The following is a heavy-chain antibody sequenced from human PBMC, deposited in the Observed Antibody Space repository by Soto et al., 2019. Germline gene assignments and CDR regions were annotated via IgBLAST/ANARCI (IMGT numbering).Heavy chain of an antibody. J-gene: IGHJ4*02. CDR2: MTPNSGNT. D-gene: IGHD3-10*01. CDR1: GYTFTDYD. CDR3: ARNLYGTESFDH. Sequence: QVQLVQSGAEVKKPGASVRVSCKASGYTFTDYDINWVRQAPGQGLEWMGWMTPNSGNTGYAQKFQDRLTMTRDTSRRTAYMELSSLTAADTAVFYCARNLYGTESFDHWGQGTLVTVSS. V-gene: IGHV1-8*02.